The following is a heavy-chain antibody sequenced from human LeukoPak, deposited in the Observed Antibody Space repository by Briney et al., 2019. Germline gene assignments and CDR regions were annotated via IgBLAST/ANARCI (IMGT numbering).Heavy chain of an antibody. CDR2: IRFDGSDK. V-gene: IGHV3-30*02. D-gene: IGHD3-22*01. Sequence: GGSLRLSCAASGLIFSSYGMHWVRQAPGKGLEWVAFIRFDGSDKYYADSVKGRFTISRDNSKNTLYLQMNSLRAEDTALYYCAKLLYYYDSSQPYWGQGTLVTVSS. CDR1: GLIFSSYG. CDR3: AKLLYYYDSSQPY. J-gene: IGHJ4*02.